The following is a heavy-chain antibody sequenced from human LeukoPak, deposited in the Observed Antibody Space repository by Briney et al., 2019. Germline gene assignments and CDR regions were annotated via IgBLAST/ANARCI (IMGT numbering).Heavy chain of an antibody. CDR3: AKGLRATYDY. J-gene: IGHJ4*02. CDR1: GFTVSSNY. V-gene: IGHV3-53*01. Sequence: GGSLRLSCAASGFTVSSNYMSWVRQAPGKGLEWVSVIYSGGSTYYADSVKGRFTISRDNSKNTLFLQVNSLRAEDTAVYYCAKGLRATYDYWGQGTLVTVSS. CDR2: IYSGGST.